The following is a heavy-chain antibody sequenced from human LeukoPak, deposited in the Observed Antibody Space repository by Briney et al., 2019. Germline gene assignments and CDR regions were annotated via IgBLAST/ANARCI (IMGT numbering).Heavy chain of an antibody. Sequence: PGGSLRLSCAASGFAFNFFAMSWVRQVPGKGLEWISTINANAGSTYYADSVKGRFTISRDNSKNTVFLQMNSLRAGDTAIYYCAKTSRENSAYDSPFDYWGQGTLVTVSS. CDR3: AKTSRENSAYDSPFDY. CDR2: INANAGST. J-gene: IGHJ4*02. CDR1: GFAFNFFA. V-gene: IGHV3-23*01. D-gene: IGHD5-12*01.